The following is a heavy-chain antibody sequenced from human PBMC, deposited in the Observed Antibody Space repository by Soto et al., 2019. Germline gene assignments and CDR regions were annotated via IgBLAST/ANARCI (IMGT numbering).Heavy chain of an antibody. J-gene: IGHJ4*02. CDR1: GLTFSSYW. D-gene: IGHD5-12*01. V-gene: IGHV3-7*01. CDR2: IKQDGSEK. Sequence: GGSLRLSCAASGLTFSSYWMSWVRQAPGKGLEWVANIKQDGSEKYYVDSVKGRFTISRDNAKNSLYLQMNSLRAEDTAVYYCARGNSGYDSTDFDYWGQGTLVTVSS. CDR3: ARGNSGYDSTDFDY.